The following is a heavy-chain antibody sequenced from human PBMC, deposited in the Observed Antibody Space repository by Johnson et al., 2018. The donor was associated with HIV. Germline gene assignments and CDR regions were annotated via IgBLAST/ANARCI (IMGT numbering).Heavy chain of an antibody. J-gene: IGHJ3*02. Sequence: QVQLVESGGGVVQPGGSLRLSCVASGFNFSNYGMHWVRQAPGKGPDWVAMISHDGTNENYADSVKGRFTISRDNSKNTVYLQMSSLRPEDTAVYYCAREWGGWPLGAFDIWGQGAKVTVS. CDR3: AREWGGWPLGAFDI. CDR2: ISHDGTNE. CDR1: GFNFSNYG. D-gene: IGHD6-19*01. V-gene: IGHV3-30*19.